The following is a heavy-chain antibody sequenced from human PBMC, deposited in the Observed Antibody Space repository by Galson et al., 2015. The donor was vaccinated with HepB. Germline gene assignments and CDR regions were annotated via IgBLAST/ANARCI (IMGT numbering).Heavy chain of an antibody. D-gene: IGHD3-10*02. CDR2: IIPILAIA. CDR3: ARDMVGELPQSWWFDP. CDR1: GGTFSSYT. J-gene: IGHJ5*02. Sequence: SVKVSCKASGGTFSSYTISWVRQAPGQGLEWMGRIIPILAIANYAQKFQGRVTITADKSTSTAYMELSSLRSEDTAVYYCARDMVGELPQSWWFDPWGQGTLVTVSS. V-gene: IGHV1-69*04.